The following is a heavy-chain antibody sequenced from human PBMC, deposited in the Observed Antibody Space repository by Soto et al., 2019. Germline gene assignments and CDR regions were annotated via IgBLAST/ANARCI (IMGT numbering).Heavy chain of an antibody. V-gene: IGHV3-30-3*01. D-gene: IGHD3-22*01. Sequence: QVQLVESGGGVVQPGRSLRLSCAASGFTFSSYAMHWVRQAPGKGLEWVAVISYDGSNKYYADSVKGRFTISRDNSKNTLYXXMXSXXAEDTAVYYCARETRYDSSGYYYVVGYYYYYGMDVWGQGTTVTVSS. CDR2: ISYDGSNK. CDR3: ARETRYDSSGYYYVVGYYYYYGMDV. J-gene: IGHJ6*02. CDR1: GFTFSSYA.